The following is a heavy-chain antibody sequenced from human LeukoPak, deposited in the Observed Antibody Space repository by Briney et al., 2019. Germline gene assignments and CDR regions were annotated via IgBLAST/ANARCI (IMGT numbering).Heavy chain of an antibody. D-gene: IGHD6-13*01. V-gene: IGHV1-69*05. CDR1: GGTFISYA. J-gene: IGHJ5*02. CDR2: IIPIFGTA. Sequence: SVKVSCKASGGTFISYAISWVRQAPGQGLEWMGRIIPIFGTANYAQKFQGRVTITTDESTSTAYMELSSLRSEDTAVCYCARVRGSSWYRAEGWFDPWGQGTRVTVSS. CDR3: ARVRGSSWYRAEGWFDP.